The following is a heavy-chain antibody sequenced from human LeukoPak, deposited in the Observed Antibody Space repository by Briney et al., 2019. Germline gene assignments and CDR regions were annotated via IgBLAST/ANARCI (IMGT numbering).Heavy chain of an antibody. Sequence: PSETLSLACTVSGGSTSSYYWSWIRPPPGKGLGWVGYIYYSGTTKYNPSLKRRATISIDTSKSQFSVKVISVTAEDAAGYYCARGQPQSYNSGWYVNWCDPWGERTLVSVS. J-gene: IGHJ5*02. V-gene: IGHV4-59*01. CDR3: ARGQPQSYNSGWYVNWCDP. CDR1: GGSTSSYY. D-gene: IGHD6-19*01. CDR2: IYYSGTT.